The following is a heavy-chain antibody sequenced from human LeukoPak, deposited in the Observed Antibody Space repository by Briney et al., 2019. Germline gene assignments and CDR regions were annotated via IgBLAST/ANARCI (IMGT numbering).Heavy chain of an antibody. V-gene: IGHV5-51*01. J-gene: IGHJ6*03. CDR3: ARRNGYYSYYMDV. D-gene: IGHD2-8*01. CDR1: GYSLTSYW. CDR2: IYPGDSDT. Sequence: GESLKISCKGSGYSLTSYWIGWVRQMPGKGLEWMGIIYPGDSDTRYSPSFQGQVTISADKSISTAYLQWSSLKASDTAMYYCARRNGYYSYYMDVWGKGTTVTVSS.